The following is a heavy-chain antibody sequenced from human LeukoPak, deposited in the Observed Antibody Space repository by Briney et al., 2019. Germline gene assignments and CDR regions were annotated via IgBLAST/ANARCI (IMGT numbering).Heavy chain of an antibody. CDR3: ARIGLEVPAANY. D-gene: IGHD2-2*01. J-gene: IGHJ4*02. V-gene: IGHV3-53*01. CDR2: IYSGGST. Sequence: GGSLRLSCAASGFTVSSNYMSWVRQAPGKGLEWVSVIYSGGSTYYANSVKGRFTISRDNSKNTLYLQMNSLRAEDTAVYYCARIGLEVPAANYWGQGTLVTVSS. CDR1: GFTVSSNY.